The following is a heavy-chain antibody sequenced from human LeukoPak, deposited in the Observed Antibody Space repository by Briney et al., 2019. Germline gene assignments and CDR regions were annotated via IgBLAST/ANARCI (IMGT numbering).Heavy chain of an antibody. J-gene: IGHJ4*02. CDR1: GLTFSSYS. CDR2: ISSSSNYI. V-gene: IGHV3-21*01. D-gene: IGHD3-10*01. CDR3: ARVPHAMVRGVIITEFYFDY. Sequence: PGGSLRLSCAASGLTFSSYSMNWVRQAPGKGLEWVSSISSSSNYIYYADSVKGRFTISRDNAKNSLYLRMNSLRAEDTAVYYCARVPHAMVRGVIITEFYFDYWGQGTLVTVSS.